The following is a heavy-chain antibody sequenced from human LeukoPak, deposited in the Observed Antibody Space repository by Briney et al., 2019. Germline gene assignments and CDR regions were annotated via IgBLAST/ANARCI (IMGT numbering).Heavy chain of an antibody. D-gene: IGHD4-17*01. J-gene: IGHJ6*02. Sequence: GGSLRLSCAAYGFTFSNYDMNWVRQAPGKGLEWVSSISSSSSYIYYADSVKGRFTISRDNAKNSLYLQMNSLRAEDTAVYYCARHRTMTRALCYGMDVWGQGTTVTVSS. CDR2: ISSSSSYI. CDR3: ARHRTMTRALCYGMDV. V-gene: IGHV3-21*01. CDR1: GFTFSNYD.